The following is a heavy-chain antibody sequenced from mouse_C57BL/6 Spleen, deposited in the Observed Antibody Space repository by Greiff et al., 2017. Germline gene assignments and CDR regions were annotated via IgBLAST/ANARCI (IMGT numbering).Heavy chain of an antibody. CDR1: GYTFTSYG. Sequence: VKLQESGAELARPGASVKLSCKASGYTFTSYGISWVKQRTGQGLEWIGEIYPRSGNTYYNEKFKGKATLTADKSSSTAYMELRSLTSEDSAVYFCARRDYDYVDYWGQGTTLTVSS. CDR2: IYPRSGNT. CDR3: ARRDYDYVDY. J-gene: IGHJ2*01. V-gene: IGHV1-81*01. D-gene: IGHD2-4*01.